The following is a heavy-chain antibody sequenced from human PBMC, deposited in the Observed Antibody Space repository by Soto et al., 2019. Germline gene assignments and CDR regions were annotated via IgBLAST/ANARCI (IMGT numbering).Heavy chain of an antibody. Sequence: QVHLVQSGAEVKKPGASVKVSCKGSGYTFTSYGITWVRQAPGQGLEWMGWISAHNGNTDYAQKLQGRVTVTRDTSTSTAYMELRILRADDTAVYYCARGRYGDYWGQGALVTVSS. CDR1: GYTFTSYG. CDR3: ARGRYGDY. J-gene: IGHJ4*02. D-gene: IGHD1-1*01. CDR2: ISAHNGNT. V-gene: IGHV1-18*01.